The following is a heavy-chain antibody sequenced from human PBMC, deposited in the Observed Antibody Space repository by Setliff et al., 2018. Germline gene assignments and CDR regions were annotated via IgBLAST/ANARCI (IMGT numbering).Heavy chain of an antibody. CDR1: GFTFSAYS. CDR3: ARDVFDFRTGQAGP. Sequence: GGSLRLSCAASGFTFSAYSMNWVRQAPGKGLEWVANINQGGSDQFYVESVKGRFTISRDNAKNSLYLQMNSLRVEDTAVYYCARDVFDFRTGQAGPWGQGTLVTV. V-gene: IGHV3-7*01. J-gene: IGHJ5*02. D-gene: IGHD3-3*01. CDR2: INQGGSDQ.